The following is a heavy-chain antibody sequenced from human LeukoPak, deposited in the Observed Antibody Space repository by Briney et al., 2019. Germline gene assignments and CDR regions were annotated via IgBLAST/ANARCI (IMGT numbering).Heavy chain of an antibody. Sequence: PGGSLRLSCAASGFTFSSYAMSWVRQAPGKGLEWVSAISGSGGSTYYADSVKGRFTISRDNSKNTPYLQMNSLRAEDTAVYYCAKGSSLDWYFDLWGRGTLVTVSS. CDR1: GFTFSSYA. CDR3: AKGSSLDWYFDL. J-gene: IGHJ2*01. V-gene: IGHV3-23*01. CDR2: ISGSGGST.